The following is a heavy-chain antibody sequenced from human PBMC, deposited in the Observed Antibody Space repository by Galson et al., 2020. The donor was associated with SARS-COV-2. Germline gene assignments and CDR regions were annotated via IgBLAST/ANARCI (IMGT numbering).Heavy chain of an antibody. Sequence: RLEWMGWINAGNGHTKYSQKFQGRVTITRDTSASTAYMELSSLRSEDTAVYYCARDPIVGSSNFDYWGQGTLVTVSS. V-gene: IGHV1-3*01. CDR3: ARDPIVGSSNFDY. J-gene: IGHJ4*02. CDR2: INAGNGHT. D-gene: IGHD1-26*01.